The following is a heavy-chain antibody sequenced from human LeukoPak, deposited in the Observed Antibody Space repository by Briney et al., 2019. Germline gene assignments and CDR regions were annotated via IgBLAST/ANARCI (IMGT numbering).Heavy chain of an antibody. V-gene: IGHV3-30-3*01. D-gene: IGHD5-24*01. CDR3: ARDDGSLDY. CDR2: ISYDGSNK. J-gene: IGHJ4*02. Sequence: GRSLRLSCAASGFTFSSYAMHWVRQAPGKGLEWVAVISYDGSNKYYADSVKGRYTISRDNSKNTLYLQMNSLRAEDTAVYYCARDDGSLDYWGQGTLVTFSS. CDR1: GFTFSSYA.